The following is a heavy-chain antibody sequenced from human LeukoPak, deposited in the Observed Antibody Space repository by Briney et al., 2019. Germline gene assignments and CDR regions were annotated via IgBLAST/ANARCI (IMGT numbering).Heavy chain of an antibody. CDR2: IIPIFGTA. D-gene: IGHD3-9*01. CDR1: GGTFSSYA. V-gene: IGHV1-69*13. CDR3: ARGGYILTGYPGYYGMDV. J-gene: IGHJ6*04. Sequence: GASVKVSCKASGGTFSSYAISWVRQAPGQGLEWMGGIIPIFGTANYAQKFQGRVTITADESTSTAYMELSSLRSEDTAVYYCARGGYILTGYPGYYGMDVWGKGTTVTVSS.